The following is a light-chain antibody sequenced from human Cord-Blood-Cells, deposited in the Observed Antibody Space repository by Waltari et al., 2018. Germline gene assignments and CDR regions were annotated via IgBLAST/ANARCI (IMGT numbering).Light chain of an antibody. CDR1: QSVSSN. CDR2: GAS. CDR3: QQYNNWPLT. V-gene: IGKV3-15*01. Sequence: EIVMTQSPATLAVSPGEKATISCRASQSVSSNLAWYQQKPSQGPRRLIYGASTRATGIPARCSGSGSGTEFTLTISSLQSEDFAVYYCQQYNNWPLTFGQGTRLEIK. J-gene: IGKJ5*01.